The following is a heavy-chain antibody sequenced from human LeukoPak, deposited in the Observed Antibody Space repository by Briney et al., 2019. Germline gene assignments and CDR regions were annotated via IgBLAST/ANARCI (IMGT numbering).Heavy chain of an antibody. J-gene: IGHJ4*02. D-gene: IGHD6-13*01. Sequence: TSVKVSCKASGFTFTSSAMQWVRQARGQRLEWIGWIVVVSGNTNYAQKFQERVTITRVMSTSTAYMELSSLRSEDTAVYYCAAEPGIAAAGRVYDYWGQGTLVTVSS. CDR3: AAEPGIAAAGRVYDY. V-gene: IGHV1-58*02. CDR2: IVVVSGNT. CDR1: GFTFTSSA.